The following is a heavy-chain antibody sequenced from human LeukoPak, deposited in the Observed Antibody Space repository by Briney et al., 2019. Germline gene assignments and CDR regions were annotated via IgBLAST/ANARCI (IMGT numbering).Heavy chain of an antibody. D-gene: IGHD1-26*01. Sequence: ASVKVSCKASGFTFTSSAVQWVRQARGQRLEWIGWIVVGSGNTNYAQKFQERVTITRDMSTSTAYMELSSLRSEDTAVYYCTRDLSGPEWELPYYFDYWGQGTLVTVSS. J-gene: IGHJ4*02. V-gene: IGHV1-58*01. CDR1: GFTFTSSA. CDR3: TRDLSGPEWELPYYFDY. CDR2: IVVGSGNT.